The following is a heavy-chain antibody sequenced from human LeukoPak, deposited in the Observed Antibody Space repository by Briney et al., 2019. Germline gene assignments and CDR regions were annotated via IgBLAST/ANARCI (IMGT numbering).Heavy chain of an antibody. CDR1: GFMFSNYW. J-gene: IGHJ5*02. CDR3: ARGGSGSS. Sequence: PGGSLRLSCAASGFMFSNYWMNWVRQAPGKGLEWAATIKDDGGEKYYVDSVKGRFTISRDNAKNSLSLQMTTLRVEDTAVYYCARGGSGSSWGQGTLVTVSS. D-gene: IGHD3-10*01. CDR2: IKDDGGEK. V-gene: IGHV3-7*04.